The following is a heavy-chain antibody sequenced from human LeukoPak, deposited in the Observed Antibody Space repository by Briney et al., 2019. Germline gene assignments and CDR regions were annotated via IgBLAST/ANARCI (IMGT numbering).Heavy chain of an antibody. Sequence: PGGSLRLSCVASGFTFSTYWMTWVRQAPGKGLEWVSGISWNSGSIGYADSVKGRFTISRDNAKNSLYLQMNSLGAEDTALYYCAKVRFEQYDAFDIWGQGTMVTVSS. CDR1: GFTFSTYW. CDR2: ISWNSGSI. J-gene: IGHJ3*02. D-gene: IGHD6-19*01. CDR3: AKVRFEQYDAFDI. V-gene: IGHV3-9*01.